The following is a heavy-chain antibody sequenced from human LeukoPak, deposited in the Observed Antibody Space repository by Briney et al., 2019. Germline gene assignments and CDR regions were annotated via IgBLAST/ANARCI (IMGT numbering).Heavy chain of an antibody. CDR1: GGSFSGYY. D-gene: IGHD7-27*01. V-gene: IGHV4-59*01. J-gene: IGHJ6*03. Sequence: SETLSLTCAVYGGSFSGYYWSWIRQPPGKGLEWIGYIYYSGSTNYNPSLKSRVTISVDTSKNQFSLKLSSVTAADTAVYYCARVNTGPYYYYYMDVWGKGTTVTISS. CDR3: ARVNTGPYYYYYMDV. CDR2: IYYSGST.